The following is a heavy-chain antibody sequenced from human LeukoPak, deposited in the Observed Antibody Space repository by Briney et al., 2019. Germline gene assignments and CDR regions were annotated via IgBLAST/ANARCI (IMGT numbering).Heavy chain of an antibody. Sequence: ASVKVSCKASGYTFTSYDINWVRQATGQGLEWMGWMNPNSGNTGYAQKFQGRVTMTRDTSISTAYMELSRLRSDDTAVYYCARHHDYDYVWGSYREYYFDYWGQGTLVTVSS. D-gene: IGHD3-16*02. CDR1: GYTFTSYD. CDR3: ARHHDYDYVWGSYREYYFDY. J-gene: IGHJ4*02. CDR2: MNPNSGNT. V-gene: IGHV1-8*01.